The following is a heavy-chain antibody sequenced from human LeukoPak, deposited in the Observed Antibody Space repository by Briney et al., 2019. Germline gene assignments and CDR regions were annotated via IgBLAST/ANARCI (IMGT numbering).Heavy chain of an antibody. CDR1: GFTFSSYS. D-gene: IGHD5-12*01. V-gene: IGHV3-48*02. CDR2: ISSSSSTI. CDR3: ARDFSYDWKVSGWFDP. Sequence: GGSLRLSCAASGFTFSSYSMNWVRQAPGKGLEWVSYISSSSSTIYYADSVKGRFTTSRDNAKNSLYLQMNSLRDEDTAVYYCARDFSYDWKVSGWFDPWGQGTLVTVSS. J-gene: IGHJ5*02.